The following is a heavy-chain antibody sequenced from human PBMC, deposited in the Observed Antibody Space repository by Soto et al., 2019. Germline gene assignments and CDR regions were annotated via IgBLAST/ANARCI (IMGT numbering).Heavy chain of an antibody. Sequence: GESLKISCQGSGYSFSGYWIAWVRQMPGKGLEWMGVIYPGDSDTMYSPSFQGQVTVSADKSISTAYLQWSSLKASDTAMYYCARHPGISGTTDYFDYWGQGTQVTVSS. V-gene: IGHV5-51*01. CDR1: GYSFSGYW. CDR2: IYPGDSDT. J-gene: IGHJ4*02. D-gene: IGHD1-20*01. CDR3: ARHPGISGTTDYFDY.